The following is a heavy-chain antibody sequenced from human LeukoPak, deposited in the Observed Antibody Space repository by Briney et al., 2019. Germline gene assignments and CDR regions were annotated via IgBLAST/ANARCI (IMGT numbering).Heavy chain of an antibody. Sequence: ASVKVSCKASGYSFSIYGITWARQAPGQGLEYLGWISASDGTTNYAQKVQDRVTMTTDTSPRTAYLELRSLRSEDTAVYYCARCGAAVATHFSHWGQGTLVTVSS. D-gene: IGHD5-12*01. CDR2: ISASDGTT. J-gene: IGHJ4*02. V-gene: IGHV1-18*01. CDR3: ARCGAAVATHFSH. CDR1: GYSFSIYG.